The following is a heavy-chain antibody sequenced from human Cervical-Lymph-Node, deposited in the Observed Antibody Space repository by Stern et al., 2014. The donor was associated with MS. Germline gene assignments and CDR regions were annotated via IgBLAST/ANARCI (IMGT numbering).Heavy chain of an antibody. V-gene: IGHV4-31*03. CDR1: GDSITSSSYY. Sequence: QLQLQESGPGLEKPSQTLSLTCTVSGDSITSSSYYWSRIRQHPTKGLVWVGYISYSGTTYYNPFPHRRPSMSVHTSNNQFILHMNSVTAAGTAVYYCARFRTIFDWFDPWGRGTLVTVSS. CDR2: ISYSGTT. CDR3: ARFRTIFDWFDP. J-gene: IGHJ5*02. D-gene: IGHD3-3*01.